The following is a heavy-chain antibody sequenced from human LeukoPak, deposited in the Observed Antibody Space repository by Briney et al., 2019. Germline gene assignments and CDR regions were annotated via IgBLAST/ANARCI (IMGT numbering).Heavy chain of an antibody. CDR3: ARGRDGYKLDY. D-gene: IGHD5-24*01. CDR1: GFTVSSSY. CDR2: IYSGGST. J-gene: IGHJ4*02. Sequence: GGSLRLSCAASGFTVSSSYMSWVRQAPGKGLEWVSVIYSGGSTYYADSVKGRFTISRDNSKNTLYLQMNSLRAEDTAVYYCARGRDGYKLDYWGQGTLVTVSS. V-gene: IGHV3-53*01.